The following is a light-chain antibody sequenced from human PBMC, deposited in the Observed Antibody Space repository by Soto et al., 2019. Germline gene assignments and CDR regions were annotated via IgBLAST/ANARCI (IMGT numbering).Light chain of an antibody. CDR1: ESVSTN. V-gene: IGKV3-15*01. CDR2: AAS. Sequence: EIVMTQSPVTLSVSPGEGATLSCRASESVSTNLAWYQQKLGQAPRLLIYAASTRVTGVPDRFSGSGSGTEFALTISSLQSEDFAVYHCQQYDDWPRTFGQGTKVDIK. CDR3: QQYDDWPRT. J-gene: IGKJ1*01.